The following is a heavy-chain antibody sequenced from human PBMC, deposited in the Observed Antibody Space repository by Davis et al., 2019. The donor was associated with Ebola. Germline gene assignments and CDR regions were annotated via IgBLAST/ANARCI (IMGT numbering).Heavy chain of an antibody. D-gene: IGHD2-21*01. CDR1: GYTFTSYY. Sequence: ASVKVSCKASGYTFTSYYMHWVRQAPGQGLEWMGIINPSGGSTSYAQKFQGRVTMTRDTSTSTVYMELSSLRSEDTAVYYCARAAPQLWYYYGMDVWGQGTTVTVSS. CDR3: ARAAPQLWYYYGMDV. J-gene: IGHJ6*02. CDR2: INPSGGST. V-gene: IGHV1-46*01.